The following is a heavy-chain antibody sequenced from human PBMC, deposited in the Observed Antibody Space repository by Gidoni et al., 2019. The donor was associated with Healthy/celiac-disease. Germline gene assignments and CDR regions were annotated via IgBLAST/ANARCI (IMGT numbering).Heavy chain of an antibody. CDR1: GGSVSSGSYY. Sequence: QVQLQESGPGLVKPSETLSLTCTVSGGSVSSGSYYWSWIRQPPGKGLEWIGYIYYSGSTNYNPSLKSRVTISVDTSKNQFSLKLSSVTAADTAVYYCAREPPYNWNSGGGWFDPWGQGTLVTVSS. J-gene: IGHJ5*02. V-gene: IGHV4-61*01. CDR3: AREPPYNWNSGGGWFDP. CDR2: IYYSGST. D-gene: IGHD1-7*01.